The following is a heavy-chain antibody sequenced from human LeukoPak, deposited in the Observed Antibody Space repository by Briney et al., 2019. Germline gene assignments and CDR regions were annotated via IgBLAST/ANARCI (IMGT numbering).Heavy chain of an antibody. Sequence: ASVKVSCKASGYTFTSYAMNWARQAPGQGLEWMGWINTNTGNPTYAQGFTGRFVFSLDTSVSTAYLQISSLKAEDTAVYYCARGRWTAHIVGYYFDYWGQGTLVTVSS. V-gene: IGHV7-4-1*02. J-gene: IGHJ4*02. CDR3: ARGRWTAHIVGYYFDY. CDR1: GYTFTSYA. D-gene: IGHD2-21*01. CDR2: INTNTGNP.